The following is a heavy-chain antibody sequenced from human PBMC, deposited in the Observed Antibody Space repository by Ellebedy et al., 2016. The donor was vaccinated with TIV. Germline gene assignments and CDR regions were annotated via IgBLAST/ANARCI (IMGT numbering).Heavy chain of an antibody. CDR1: GFTLSDHN. V-gene: IGHV3-21*01. CDR2: IIASSGAT. CDR3: ARDPDTASKIDY. D-gene: IGHD5-18*01. J-gene: IGHJ4*02. Sequence: GGSLRLXXAASGFTLSDHNMNWVRQAPGMGLEWVSYIIASSGATYYADSVKGRFTISRDNAKNSLYLQMNSLRAEDTAVYYCARDPDTASKIDYWGQGTLVTVSS.